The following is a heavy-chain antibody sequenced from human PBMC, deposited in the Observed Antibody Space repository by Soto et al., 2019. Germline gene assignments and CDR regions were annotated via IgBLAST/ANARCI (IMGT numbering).Heavy chain of an antibody. Sequence: SETLSLTCAVYGGSFSGYYWSWIRQPPGKGLEWIGEINHSGSTNYNPSLKSRVTISVDTSKNRFSLKLSSVTAADTAVYYCARGRPGITISGYYYGMDVWGQGNTVTVSS. CDR2: INHSGST. CDR1: GGSFSGYY. V-gene: IGHV4-34*01. CDR3: ARGRPGITISGYYYGMDV. J-gene: IGHJ6*02. D-gene: IGHD3-3*01.